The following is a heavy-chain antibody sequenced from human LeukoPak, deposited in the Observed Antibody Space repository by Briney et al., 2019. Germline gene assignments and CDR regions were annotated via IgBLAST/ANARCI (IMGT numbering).Heavy chain of an antibody. CDR3: ARGPDHGGSYYHD. D-gene: IGHD1-26*01. V-gene: IGHV3-74*01. CDR1: GFTFSKSW. J-gene: IGHJ4*02. Sequence: GGSLRLSCAASGFTFSKSWMYWVRQGPGKGLVWVSRINSDGTRIEYADSVKGRVTISRDNAKNMLFLQMNSPRVEDMAVYYCARGPDHGGSYYHDWGQGTLVTVSS. CDR2: INSDGTRI.